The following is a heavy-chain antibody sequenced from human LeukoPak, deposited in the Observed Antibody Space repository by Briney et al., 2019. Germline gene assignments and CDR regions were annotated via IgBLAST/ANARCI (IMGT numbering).Heavy chain of an antibody. CDR1: GGSISSYY. V-gene: IGHV4-59*01. J-gene: IGHJ4*02. CDR2: IYYSGST. D-gene: IGHD6-19*01. Sequence: SETLSLTCTVSGGSISSYYWSWIRQPPGKGLEGIGYIYYSGSTNYNPSLKSRVTISVDTSKNQFSLKLSSVTAADTAVYYCARAKKDSSGWYSQPLYYFDYWGQGTLVTVSS. CDR3: ARAKKDSSGWYSQPLYYFDY.